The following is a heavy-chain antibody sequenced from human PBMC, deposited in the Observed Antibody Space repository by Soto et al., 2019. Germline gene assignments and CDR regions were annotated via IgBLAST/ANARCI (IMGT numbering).Heavy chain of an antibody. J-gene: IGHJ4*02. CDR2: FYWDYDK. D-gene: IGHD4-17*01. CDR3: AHTPDYGHYVARVAFDY. Sequence: ISLRVSGPTLVNPTQPLTLTCTFSGFSLSTSGVGVGWFRHPPVQALEWLALFYWDYDKRYSPSLKSSLTITKDTYKNQVVLTMTNMDPVDTDTYYCAHTPDYGHYVARVAFDYWAQGTLVTVS. CDR1: GFSLSTSGVG. V-gene: IGHV2-5*02.